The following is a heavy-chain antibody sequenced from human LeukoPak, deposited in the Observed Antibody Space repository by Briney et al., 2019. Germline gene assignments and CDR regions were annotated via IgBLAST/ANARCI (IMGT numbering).Heavy chain of an antibody. D-gene: IGHD5-12*01. CDR3: ARSNRAYSGYEQTRFDY. CDR2: ISSGGGTI. J-gene: IGHJ4*02. CDR1: GFTSSSYG. V-gene: IGHV3-48*03. Sequence: PGGSLRLSCADSGFTSSSYGVNWVRQAPGKGLEWVSYISSGGGTIYYADSVKGRFTISRDNAKNSLYLQMNSLRAEDTAVYYCARSNRAYSGYEQTRFDYWGQGTLVTVFS.